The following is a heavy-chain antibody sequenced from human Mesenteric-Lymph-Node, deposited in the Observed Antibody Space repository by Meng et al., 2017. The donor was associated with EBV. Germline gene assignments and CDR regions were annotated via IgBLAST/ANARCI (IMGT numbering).Heavy chain of an antibody. CDR3: ARGPNYWYFDL. CDR2: INHSGST. J-gene: IGHJ2*01. V-gene: IGHV4-34*01. CDR1: GGSFSGYY. Sequence: QVQLQQWGAGLLEPSETLSLPCAVYGGSFSGYYWSWIRQPPGKGLEWIGEINHSGSTNYNPSLKSRVTISVDTSKNQFSLKLSSVIAADTAVYYCARGPNYWYFDLWGRGTLVTVSS.